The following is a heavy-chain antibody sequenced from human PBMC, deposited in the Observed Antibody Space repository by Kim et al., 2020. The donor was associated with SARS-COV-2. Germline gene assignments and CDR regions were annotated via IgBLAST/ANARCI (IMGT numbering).Heavy chain of an antibody. D-gene: IGHD6-19*01. CDR3: ARALGTRIAVALDAFDI. V-gene: IGHV4-59*13. CDR1: GGSISSYY. Sequence: SETLSLTCTVSGGSISSYYWSWIRQPPGKGLEWIGYIYYSGSTNYNPSLKSRVTISVDTSKNQFSLKLSSVTAADTAVYYCARALGTRIAVALDAFDICGQGTMVTVSS. J-gene: IGHJ3*02. CDR2: IYYSGST.